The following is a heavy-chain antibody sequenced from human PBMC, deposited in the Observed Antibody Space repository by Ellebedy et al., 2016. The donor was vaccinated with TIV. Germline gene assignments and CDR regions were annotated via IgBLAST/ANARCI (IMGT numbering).Heavy chain of an antibody. CDR3: ARAGMGGSSGWWD. CDR1: GYTFSNYF. D-gene: IGHD6-19*01. CDR2: INPSSGST. Sequence: AASVKVSCKASGYTFSNYFVHWVRQAPGQGLEWMGIINPSSGSTTYAQKFQGRVTMTRDTSTSTVYMELSSLRSEDTAVYYCARAGMGGSSGWWDWGQGTLVTVSS. J-gene: IGHJ4*02. V-gene: IGHV1-46*01.